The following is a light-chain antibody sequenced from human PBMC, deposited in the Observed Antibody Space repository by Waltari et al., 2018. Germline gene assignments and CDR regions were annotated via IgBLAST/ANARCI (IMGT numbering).Light chain of an antibody. CDR1: QSVSSSY. J-gene: IGKJ2*01. CDR3: QQYGSSPNT. Sequence: EIVLTQSPGTLSLSPGERATLSCRASQSVSSSYLAWYQQKPGQAPRHLLYGTSNRATGIPDRFSGSGSGTDFTLTISRLEPEDFAVYYCQQYGSSPNTFGQGTKL. CDR2: GTS. V-gene: IGKV3-20*01.